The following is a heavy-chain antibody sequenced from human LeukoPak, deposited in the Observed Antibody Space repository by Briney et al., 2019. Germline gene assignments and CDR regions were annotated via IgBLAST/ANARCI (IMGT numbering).Heavy chain of an antibody. V-gene: IGHV4-34*01. Sequence: SETLSLTCTVYGGSFSGYYWSWIRQPPGKGLEWIGEINHSGSTNYNPSLKSRVTISVDTSKNQFSLKLSSVTAADTAVYYCARTPGYYDSSGYSLNFDYWGQGTLVTVSS. CDR3: ARTPGYYDSSGYSLNFDY. CDR1: GGSFSGYY. J-gene: IGHJ4*02. D-gene: IGHD3-22*01. CDR2: INHSGST.